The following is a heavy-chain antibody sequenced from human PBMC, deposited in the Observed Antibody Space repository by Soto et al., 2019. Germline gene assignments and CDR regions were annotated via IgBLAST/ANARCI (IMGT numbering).Heavy chain of an antibody. CDR1: GYTFTSYY. Sequence: ASVKVSCKASGYTFTSYYMHWVRQAPGQGLEWMGIINPNSGNTSYAQKFQGRVTMTRNTSTSTAYMELSSLRSEDTAVYYCARPALYGRVRVAFDIWGQGTMVTVSS. J-gene: IGHJ3*02. CDR3: ARPALYGRVRVAFDI. CDR2: INPNSGNT. D-gene: IGHD2-2*02. V-gene: IGHV1-46*01.